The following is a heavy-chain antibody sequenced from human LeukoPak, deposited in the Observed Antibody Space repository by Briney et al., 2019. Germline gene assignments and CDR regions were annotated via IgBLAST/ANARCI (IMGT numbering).Heavy chain of an antibody. CDR2: INPSGGST. D-gene: IGHD3-16*01. V-gene: IGHV1-46*01. Sequence: ASVKVSCKASGYTFTSYYMHWVRQAPGQGLEWMGIINPSGGSTSYAQKFQGRVTMTRDTSTSTVYMELSSLRSEDTAVYYCARYDLGDYYYYGMDVWGQGTTVTVSS. CDR3: ARYDLGDYYYYGMDV. J-gene: IGHJ6*02. CDR1: GYTFTSYY.